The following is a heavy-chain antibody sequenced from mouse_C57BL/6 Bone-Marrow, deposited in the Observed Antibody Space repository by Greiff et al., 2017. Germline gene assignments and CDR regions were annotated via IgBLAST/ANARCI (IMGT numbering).Heavy chain of an antibody. CDR2: SRNKANDYTT. CDR1: GFTFSDFY. CDR3: AIDSSYYYAMDY. Sequence: EVQLVESGGGLVQSGRSLRLSCATSGFTFSDFYMEWVRQAPGKGLEWIAASRNKANDYTTEYSASVKGRFIVSRDTSQSILYLQMNALRAEDTAIYYCAIDSSYYYAMDYWGQGTSVTVSS. V-gene: IGHV7-1*01. J-gene: IGHJ4*01.